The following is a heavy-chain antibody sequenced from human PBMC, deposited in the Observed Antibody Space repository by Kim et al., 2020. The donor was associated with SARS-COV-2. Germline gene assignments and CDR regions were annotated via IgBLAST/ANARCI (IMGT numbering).Heavy chain of an antibody. Sequence: ETSDVESVRRRFTSSRDNAKNSVFLQMNSLRAEDTAVYYCAIDRLSRTADYWGQGTLVIVSS. CDR2: ET. CDR3: AIDRLSRTADY. D-gene: IGHD5-18*01. J-gene: IGHJ4*02. V-gene: IGHV3-7*03.